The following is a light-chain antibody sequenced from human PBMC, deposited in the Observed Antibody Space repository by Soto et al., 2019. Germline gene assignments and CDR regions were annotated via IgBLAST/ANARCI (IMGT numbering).Light chain of an antibody. CDR1: QSVSSSY. CDR3: QQYGSSSVT. CDR2: GAS. J-gene: IGKJ1*01. Sequence: EIVMAQSPATLSVAPGERAPLSCRASQSVSSSYLAWYQQKPGQAPRLLIYGASSRATGIPDRFSGSGSGTDFTLTISRLEPEDFAVYYCQQYGSSSVTFGQGTKVDIK. V-gene: IGKV3-20*01.